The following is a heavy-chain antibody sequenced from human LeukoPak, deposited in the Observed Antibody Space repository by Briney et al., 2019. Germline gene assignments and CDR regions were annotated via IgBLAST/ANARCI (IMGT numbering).Heavy chain of an antibody. J-gene: IGHJ4*02. Sequence: ASVKVSRKASGYTFTSYGISWVRQAPGQGLEWMGWISAYNGNTNYAQKLQGRVTMTTDTSTSTAYMELRSLRSDDTAVYYCARLRITIFGVALIFDYWGQGTLVTVSS. D-gene: IGHD3-3*01. V-gene: IGHV1-18*01. CDR1: GYTFTSYG. CDR3: ARLRITIFGVALIFDY. CDR2: ISAYNGNT.